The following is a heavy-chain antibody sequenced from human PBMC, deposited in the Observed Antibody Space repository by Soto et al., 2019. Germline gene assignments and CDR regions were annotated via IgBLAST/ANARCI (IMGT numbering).Heavy chain of an antibody. Sequence: VGALILSCSASGFTFSSYWMRWVRQAPGKGLVWVSRINSDGSSTSYADSVKGRFTISRDNAKNTLYLQMNSLRAEDTAVYYCARVYYGSGKKYNWFDPWGQGTLVTVSS. CDR2: INSDGSST. J-gene: IGHJ5*02. V-gene: IGHV3-74*01. D-gene: IGHD3-10*01. CDR3: ARVYYGSGKKYNWFDP. CDR1: GFTFSSYW.